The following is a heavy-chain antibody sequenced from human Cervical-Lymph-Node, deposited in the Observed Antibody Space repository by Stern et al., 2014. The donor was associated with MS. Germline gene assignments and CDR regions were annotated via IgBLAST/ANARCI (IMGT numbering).Heavy chain of an antibody. J-gene: IGHJ4*02. CDR3: ARAPSSWSPMFDY. CDR2: IYSGGKT. Sequence: EMQLVESGGGLIQPGGSLRLSCAVSWFTVTNNFMSWVRQAPGKGLEWVSLIYSGGKTYYADSVKGRFTVSRDTSKNTVDLQMDSLRADDTAIYYCARAPSSWSPMFDYWGQGSLVTVSS. V-gene: IGHV3-53*01. CDR1: WFTVTNNF. D-gene: IGHD6-13*01.